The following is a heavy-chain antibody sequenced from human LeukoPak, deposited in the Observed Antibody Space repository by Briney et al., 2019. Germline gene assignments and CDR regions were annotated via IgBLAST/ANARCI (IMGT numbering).Heavy chain of an antibody. Sequence: GGSLRLSCAASGFTFSSYAMSWVRQSPGRGLEWVSVISGSGGSTDYADSVKGRFTISRDNSKNTLYLQLNSLRAEDTAVYYCARDSADFTMTAVAYWGQGTLVTVSS. CDR2: ISGSGGST. J-gene: IGHJ4*02. CDR1: GFTFSSYA. CDR3: ARDSADFTMTAVAY. V-gene: IGHV3-23*01. D-gene: IGHD2-21*02.